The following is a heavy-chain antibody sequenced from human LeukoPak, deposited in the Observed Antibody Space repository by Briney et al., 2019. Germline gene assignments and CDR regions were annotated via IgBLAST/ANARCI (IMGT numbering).Heavy chain of an antibody. J-gene: IGHJ4*01. D-gene: IGHD6-13*01. CDR3: ARARIAAAGTTFDY. CDR2: MNPNSGNT. Sequence: GASVKVSCKASGYTFTSYDINWVRQATGQGLEWLGWMNPNSGNTGYAQKFQGRVTMTRNTSISTAYMELSSLRSEDTAVYYCARARIAAAGTTFDYWGQEPWSPSPQ. CDR1: GYTFTSYD. V-gene: IGHV1-8*01.